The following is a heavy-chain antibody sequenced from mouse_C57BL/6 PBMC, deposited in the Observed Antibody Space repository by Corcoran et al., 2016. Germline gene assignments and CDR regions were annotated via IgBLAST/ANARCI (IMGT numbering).Heavy chain of an antibody. V-gene: IGHV1-80*01. J-gene: IGHJ1*03. Sequence: QVQLQQSGAELVQPGASVQLSCKASGYAFSSYWLNWVKQRPGKGLEWIGQIYPGDGDTNYNGKFKGKATLTADKSSSTAYMQLSSLTSEDSAVYFCAREELGRGYFDVWGTGTTVTVSS. CDR3: AREELGRGYFDV. D-gene: IGHD4-1*01. CDR2: IYPGDGDT. CDR1: GYAFSSYW.